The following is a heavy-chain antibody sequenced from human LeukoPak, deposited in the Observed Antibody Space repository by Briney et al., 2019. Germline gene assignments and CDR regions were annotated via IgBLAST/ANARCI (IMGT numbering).Heavy chain of an antibody. V-gene: IGHV3-21*01. D-gene: IGHD3-16*02. J-gene: IGHJ3*02. CDR3: ARDRGTLDPRENAFDI. CDR2: ISSSSSYI. Sequence: GRSLRLSCAASGFTFSSYSMNWVRQAPGKGLEWVSSISSSSSYIYYADSVKGRFTISRDNAKNSLYLQMNSLRAEDTAVYYCARDRGTLDPRENAFDIWGQGTMVTVSS. CDR1: GFTFSSYS.